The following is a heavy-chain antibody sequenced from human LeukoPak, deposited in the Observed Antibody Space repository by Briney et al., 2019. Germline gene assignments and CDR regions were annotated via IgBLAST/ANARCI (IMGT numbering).Heavy chain of an antibody. CDR1: GGSISSSSYY. Sequence: SETPSLTCTVSGGSISSSSYYWGWIRQPPGKGLEWIGSIYYSGSTYYNPSLKSRVTISVDTSKNQFSLKLSSVTAADTAVYYCARNPYSGNRRPYWFDPWGQGTLVTVSS. CDR2: IYYSGST. V-gene: IGHV4-39*07. CDR3: ARNPYSGNRRPYWFDP. J-gene: IGHJ5*02. D-gene: IGHD1-26*01.